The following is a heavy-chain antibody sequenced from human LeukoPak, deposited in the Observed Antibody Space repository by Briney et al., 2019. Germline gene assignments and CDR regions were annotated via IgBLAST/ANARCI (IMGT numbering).Heavy chain of an antibody. Sequence: GGSLRLSCAASEFTFSNYSMNWVRQAPGKGLEWVSCISSSSSYKYYTDSVKGRFTISRDNAKDSLYLQMNSLRAEDTAVYYCARDPGSGYEEHFDYWGQGTLVTVSS. CDR1: EFTFSNYS. D-gene: IGHD5-12*01. CDR3: ARDPGSGYEEHFDY. CDR2: ISSSSSYK. J-gene: IGHJ4*02. V-gene: IGHV3-21*04.